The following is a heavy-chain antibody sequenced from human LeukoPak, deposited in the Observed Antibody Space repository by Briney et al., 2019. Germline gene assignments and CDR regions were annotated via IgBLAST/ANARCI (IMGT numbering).Heavy chain of an antibody. Sequence: SETLSLTCTVSGGSISSSSYYWGWIRQPPGEGLEWIGSIYYSGSTYYNPSLKSRVTISVDTSKNQFSLKLSSVTAADTAVYYCARVDGVLNVGGSYYFDYWGQGTLVTVPS. CDR2: IYYSGST. D-gene: IGHD1-26*01. V-gene: IGHV4-39*07. CDR3: ARVDGVLNVGGSYYFDY. J-gene: IGHJ4*02. CDR1: GGSISSSSYY.